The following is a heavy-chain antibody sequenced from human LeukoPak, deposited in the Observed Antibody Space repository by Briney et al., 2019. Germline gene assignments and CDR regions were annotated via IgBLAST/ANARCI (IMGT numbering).Heavy chain of an antibody. CDR1: GGSFSGYY. CDR3: ARGGHDYVWGSYRYTRGNCYFDY. Sequence: PSETLSLTCAVYGGSFSGYYWSWIRQPPGKGLEWIGEINHSGSTNYNPSLKSRVTISVDTSKNQFSLKLSSVTAADTAVYYCARGGHDYVWGSYRYTRGNCYFDYWGQGTLVTVSS. J-gene: IGHJ4*02. V-gene: IGHV4-34*01. CDR2: INHSGST. D-gene: IGHD3-16*02.